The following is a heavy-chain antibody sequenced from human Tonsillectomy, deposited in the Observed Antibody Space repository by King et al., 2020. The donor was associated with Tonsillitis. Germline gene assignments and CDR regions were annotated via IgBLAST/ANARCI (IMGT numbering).Heavy chain of an antibody. V-gene: IGHV3-30*18. Sequence: VQLVESGGGVVQPGRSLRLSCAASGFTFSSYGMHWVRQAPGKGLEWVAIISYDGSNKYYADSVKGRFTISRDNSKNTLYLQMNSLRAEDTAGYYCAKDPSIAARPDYFDYWGQGTLVTVSS. CDR3: AKDPSIAARPDYFDY. D-gene: IGHD6-6*01. CDR1: GFTFSSYG. CDR2: ISYDGSNK. J-gene: IGHJ4*02.